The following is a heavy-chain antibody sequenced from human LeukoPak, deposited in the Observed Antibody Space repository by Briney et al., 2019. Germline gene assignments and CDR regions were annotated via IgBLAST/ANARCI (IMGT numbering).Heavy chain of an antibody. D-gene: IGHD3-16*02. CDR2: INHSGST. CDR1: GVSFSGYY. J-gene: IGHJ2*01. Sequence: PSETLSLTCAVYGVSFSGYYWSWIRQPPGKGLEWIGEINHSGSTNYNPSLKSRVTISVDTSKNQFSLKLSSVTAADTAVYYCARGPQRGDDYVWGSYRLHWYFDLWGRGTPVTVSS. CDR3: ARGPQRGDDYVWGSYRLHWYFDL. V-gene: IGHV4-34*01.